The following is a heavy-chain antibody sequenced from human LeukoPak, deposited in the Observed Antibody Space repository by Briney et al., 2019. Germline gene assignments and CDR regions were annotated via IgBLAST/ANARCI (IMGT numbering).Heavy chain of an antibody. J-gene: IGHJ4*02. CDR3: ARRGDGYNYFDY. V-gene: IGHV4-4*09. Sequence: SETLSLTCTVSGGSISSYYWSWIRQPPGKGLEWIGYIYTSGSTNYNPSLKSRVTISVDTSKNQFSLKLSSMTAADTAVYYCARRGDGYNYFDYWGQGTLVTVSS. CDR1: GGSISSYY. CDR2: IYTSGST. D-gene: IGHD5-24*01.